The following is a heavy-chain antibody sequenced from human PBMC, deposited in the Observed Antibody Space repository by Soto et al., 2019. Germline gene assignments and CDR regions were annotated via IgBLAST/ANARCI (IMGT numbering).Heavy chain of an antibody. CDR2: IIPIFGTA. J-gene: IGHJ5*02. V-gene: IGHV1-69*13. Sequence: SVKVSCKASGGTFSSYAISWVRQAPGQGLEWMGGIIPIFGTANYAQKFQGRVTITADESTSTAYMELSSLRSEDTAVYYCARDRQYSGRYSKWFDPWGQGTLVPVSS. CDR1: GGTFSSYA. D-gene: IGHD1-26*01. CDR3: ARDRQYSGRYSKWFDP.